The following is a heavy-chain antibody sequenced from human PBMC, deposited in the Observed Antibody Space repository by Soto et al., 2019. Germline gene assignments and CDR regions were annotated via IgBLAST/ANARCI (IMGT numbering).Heavy chain of an antibody. Sequence: EVQLVESGGGLVKPGGSLRLSCAASGFTFSSYSMNWVRQAPGKGLEWVSSISSSSSYIYYADSVKGRFTISRDNAKNSLYLQMNSLRAEDTAVYYCARDELHRVRGVTSYWGQGTLVTVSS. V-gene: IGHV3-21*01. J-gene: IGHJ4*02. D-gene: IGHD3-10*01. CDR1: GFTFSSYS. CDR3: ARDELHRVRGVTSY. CDR2: ISSSSSYI.